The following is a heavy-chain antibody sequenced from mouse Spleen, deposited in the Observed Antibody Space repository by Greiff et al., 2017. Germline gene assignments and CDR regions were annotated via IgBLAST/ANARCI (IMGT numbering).Heavy chain of an antibody. J-gene: IGHJ3*01. CDR2: ISSGGGNT. CDR1: GFTFSSYT. CDR3: ARDYYSNPTFAY. V-gene: IGHV5-9*04. Sequence: EVKVEESGGGLVKPGGSLKLSCAASGFTFSSYTMSWVRQTPAKRLEWVATISSGGGNTYYPDSVKGRFTISRDNARNTLYLQMSSLRSEDTAMYYCARDYYSNPTFAYWGQGTLVTVSA. D-gene: IGHD2-5*01.